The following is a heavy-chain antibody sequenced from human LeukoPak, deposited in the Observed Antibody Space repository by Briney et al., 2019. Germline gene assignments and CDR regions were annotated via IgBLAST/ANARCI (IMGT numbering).Heavy chain of an antibody. D-gene: IGHD1-26*01. Sequence: SETLSLTRTVSGGSISSSNYYWGWIRQPPGKGLEWIGSIYYSGSTYYNPSLKSRVTISVDTSKNQFSLKLSSVTAADTAVYYCATNIVGATDYWGQGTLVTVSS. V-gene: IGHV4-39*01. CDR1: GGSISSSNYY. J-gene: IGHJ4*02. CDR3: ATNIVGATDY. CDR2: IYYSGST.